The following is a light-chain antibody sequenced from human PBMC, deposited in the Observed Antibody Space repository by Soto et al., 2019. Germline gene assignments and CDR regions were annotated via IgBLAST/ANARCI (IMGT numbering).Light chain of an antibody. V-gene: IGLV2-14*01. CDR2: DVT. CDR1: SSDVGGYNY. CDR3: RSYTTSSTPLV. Sequence: QSALTQPASVSGSPGQSITISCTGTSSDVGGYNYVSWYQQHPGKAPKLMIYDVTNRPSGVSNRFSGSKSGNTASLTISGLQAEDEAHYYCRSYTTSSTPLVFGGGTKLTAL. J-gene: IGLJ2*01.